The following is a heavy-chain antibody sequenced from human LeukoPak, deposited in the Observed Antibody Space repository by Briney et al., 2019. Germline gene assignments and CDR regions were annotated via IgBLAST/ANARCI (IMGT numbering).Heavy chain of an antibody. J-gene: IGHJ5*02. V-gene: IGHV1-2*02. CDR2: INPNSGGT. CDR3: ARENPLSFMVRGVILWFDP. CDR1: GYTFTGYY. D-gene: IGHD3-10*01. Sequence: GASVKVSCKASGYTFTGYYMHWVRQAPGQGLEWMGWINPNSGGTNYAQKFQGRVTMTRDTSISTAYIELSRLRSDDTAVYYCARENPLSFMVRGVILWFDPWGQGTLLTVSS.